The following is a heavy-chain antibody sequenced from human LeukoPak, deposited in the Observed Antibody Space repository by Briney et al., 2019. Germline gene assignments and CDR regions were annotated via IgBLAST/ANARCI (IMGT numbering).Heavy chain of an antibody. CDR3: ARDSCSSTSCYTGAFDI. CDR2: ISSSSSYI. J-gene: IGHJ3*02. Sequence: GGSLRLSCAASGFTFSSYSMNWVRQAPGKGLEWVSSISSSSSYIYYADSVKGRFTISRDNAKNSLYLQMSSLRAEDTAVYYCARDSCSSTSCYTGAFDIWGQGTMVTVSS. V-gene: IGHV3-21*01. D-gene: IGHD2-2*02. CDR1: GFTFSSYS.